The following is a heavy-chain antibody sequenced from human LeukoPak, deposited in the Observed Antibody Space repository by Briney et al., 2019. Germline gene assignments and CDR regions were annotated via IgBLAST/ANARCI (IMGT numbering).Heavy chain of an antibody. J-gene: IGHJ4*02. CDR1: GYSISSGYY. Sequence: KASETLSLTCTVSGYSISSGYYWGWIRQPPGKGLEWIGSIYHSGSTYYNPSLKSRVTISVDTSKNQFSLKLSSVTAADTAVYYCARDPHYTAMDPFDYWGQGTLVIVSS. D-gene: IGHD5-18*01. V-gene: IGHV4-38-2*02. CDR3: ARDPHYTAMDPFDY. CDR2: IYHSGST.